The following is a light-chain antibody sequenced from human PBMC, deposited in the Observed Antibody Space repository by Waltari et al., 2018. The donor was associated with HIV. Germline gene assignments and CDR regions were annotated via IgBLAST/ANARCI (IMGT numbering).Light chain of an antibody. CDR1: NIGRPR. CDR3: QVWESGSDQPV. Sequence: SYVLTQPPSVSVAPGQTAQITCGGNNIGRPRRHWARQEPGQAPCRVLSDDCDRPSGIPEGFSGSNFGNPATLTINGVEAGDEGGFCCQVWESGSDQPVFGGGTKLAVL. V-gene: IGLV3-21*02. J-gene: IGLJ2*01. CDR2: DDC.